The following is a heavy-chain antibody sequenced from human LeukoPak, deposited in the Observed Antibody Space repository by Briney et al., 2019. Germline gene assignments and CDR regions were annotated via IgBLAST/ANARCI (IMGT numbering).Heavy chain of an antibody. Sequence: PGWSLRLSCAASGFTFSSFAMHWVRQAPGEGLEWVAVVSYDASNKFYADSVQGRFTISRDNSKNTLFLQINSLGAEDTAVFYCARARSVGPPTGFDYWGQGTLVTVSS. CDR2: VSYDASNK. J-gene: IGHJ4*02. D-gene: IGHD4-23*01. V-gene: IGHV3-30-3*01. CDR1: GFTFSSFA. CDR3: ARARSVGPPTGFDY.